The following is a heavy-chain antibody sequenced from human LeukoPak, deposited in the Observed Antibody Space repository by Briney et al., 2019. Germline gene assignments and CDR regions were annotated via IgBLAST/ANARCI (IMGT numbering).Heavy chain of an antibody. V-gene: IGHV4-59*08. J-gene: IGHJ4*02. CDR3: ARLNDGYNFKELEY. CDR1: GGSISSYY. CDR2: IYYSGST. Sequence: PSETLSLTCTVSGGSISSYYWSWIRQPPGKGLDWIGYIYYSGSTNYNPSLKSRVTISVDTSKNQFSLKLSSVTAADTAVYYCARLNDGYNFKELEYWGQGTLVTVSS. D-gene: IGHD5-24*01.